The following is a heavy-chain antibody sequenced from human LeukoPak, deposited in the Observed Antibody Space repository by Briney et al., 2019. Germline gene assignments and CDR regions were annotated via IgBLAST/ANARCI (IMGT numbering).Heavy chain of an antibody. CDR2: ISGSGGGT. CDR3: ARGGATYYDFWSGYGYFDY. CDR1: GFTFSTYA. V-gene: IGHV3-23*01. D-gene: IGHD3-3*01. J-gene: IGHJ4*02. Sequence: PGGSLRLSCAASGFTFSTYAMSWVRQAPGKGLEWVSTISGSGGGTYFADSVKGRFTISRDNSKNTLYLQMNNLRAEDTAVYYCARGGATYYDFWSGYGYFDYWGQGTLVTVSS.